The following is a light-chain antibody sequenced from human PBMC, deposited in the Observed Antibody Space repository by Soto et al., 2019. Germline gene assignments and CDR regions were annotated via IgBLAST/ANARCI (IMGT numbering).Light chain of an antibody. CDR3: QQRSNWPPT. CDR1: RSVNNNY. Sequence: EIVLTQSPGTLSLSPGERATLSCRASRSVNNNYLAWYQQKPGQVPRLLIYDASNRATGIPARFSGSGSGTDFTLTISSLEPEDFAVYYCQQRSNWPPTFGQGTRLEIK. V-gene: IGKV3-11*01. J-gene: IGKJ5*01. CDR2: DAS.